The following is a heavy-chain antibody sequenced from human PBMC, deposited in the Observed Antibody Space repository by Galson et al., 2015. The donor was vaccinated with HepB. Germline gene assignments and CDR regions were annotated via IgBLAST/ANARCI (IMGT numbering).Heavy chain of an antibody. CDR1: GFTFGDYA. V-gene: IGHV3-49*03. Sequence: SLRLSCAASGFTFGDYAMAWFRQAPGKGLEWLGFIRTRDEGGATAYAASVKGRFTISRDDSKSIAYLQMNSLKTVDTAVYYCTSDRPLDYWGQGTLVTVSS. J-gene: IGHJ4*02. CDR3: TSDRPLDY. CDR2: IRTRDEGGAT.